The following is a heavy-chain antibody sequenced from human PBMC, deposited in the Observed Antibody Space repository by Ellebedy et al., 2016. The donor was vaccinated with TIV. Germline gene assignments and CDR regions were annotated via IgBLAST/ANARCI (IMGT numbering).Heavy chain of an antibody. Sequence: ASVKVSCXASGGTFSSYAISWVRQAPGQGLEWMGWINPNSGGTNYAQKFQGWVTMTRDTSISTAYMELSRLRSDDTAVYYCARAGWAWFGELFGSYGMDVWGQGTTVTVSS. V-gene: IGHV1-2*04. D-gene: IGHD3-10*01. CDR1: GGTFSSYA. CDR3: ARAGWAWFGELFGSYGMDV. J-gene: IGHJ6*02. CDR2: INPNSGGT.